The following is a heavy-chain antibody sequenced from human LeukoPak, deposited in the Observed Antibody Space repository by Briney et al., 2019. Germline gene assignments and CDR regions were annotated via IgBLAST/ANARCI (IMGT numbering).Heavy chain of an antibody. CDR1: GYTFTSYD. CDR3: ARGPGYCSGGSCYYYYMDV. V-gene: IGHV1-8*03. J-gene: IGHJ6*03. CDR2: MNPNSGNT. D-gene: IGHD2-15*01. Sequence: GASVKVSCKASGYTFTSYDINWVRQATGQGFEWMGWMNPNSGNTGYAQKFQGRVTITRNTSISTAYMELSSLRSEDTAVYYCARGPGYCSGGSCYYYYMDVWGKGTTVTISS.